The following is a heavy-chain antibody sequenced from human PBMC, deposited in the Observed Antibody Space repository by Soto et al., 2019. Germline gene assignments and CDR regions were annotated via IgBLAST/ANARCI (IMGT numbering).Heavy chain of an antibody. V-gene: IGHV2-5*02. Sequence: QITLKESGPTLVKPTQTLTLTCTFSGFSLSTSRVGVGWIRQPPGKALEWLALLYWDDDKRYSPSLKNRLTITKDTSKNQVVLTMTNTDPVDTATYYCAHTSGGGNSACFDYWGQGTLVTVSS. D-gene: IGHD2-21*02. J-gene: IGHJ4*02. CDR3: AHTSGGGNSACFDY. CDR1: GFSLSTSRVG. CDR2: LYWDDDK.